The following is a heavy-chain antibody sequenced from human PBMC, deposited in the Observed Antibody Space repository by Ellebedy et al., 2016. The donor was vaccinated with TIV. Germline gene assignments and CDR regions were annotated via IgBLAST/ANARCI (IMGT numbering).Heavy chain of an antibody. CDR2: ISSDGSNK. CDR1: GFTFSSHG. CDR3: ARGGSSGSSDY. D-gene: IGHD3-10*01. V-gene: IGHV3-30*03. J-gene: IGHJ4*02. Sequence: GESLKISXVASGFTFSSHGIYWVRQAPGKGLEWVAVISSDGSNKYYADSVKGRFTISRDNSKNTLYPQMNSLRTDDMAVYYCARGGSSGSSDYWGQGTLVTVSS.